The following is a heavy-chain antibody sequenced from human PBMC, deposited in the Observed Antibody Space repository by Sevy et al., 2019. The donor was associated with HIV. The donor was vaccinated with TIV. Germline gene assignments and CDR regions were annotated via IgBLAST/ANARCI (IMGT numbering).Heavy chain of an antibody. Sequence: GGSLRLSCAASGFTLRDSIMNWVRQAPGKGLEWVTIISHVETSDYYADSVKGRFTISRDNSKNTLYLQMSSLKTEDTAVYYCARLSSCGGDCYYFDYWGQGTLVTVSS. J-gene: IGHJ4*02. CDR2: ISHVETSD. V-gene: IGHV3-30-3*01. CDR3: ARLSSCGGDCYYFDY. D-gene: IGHD2-21*02. CDR1: GFTLRDSI.